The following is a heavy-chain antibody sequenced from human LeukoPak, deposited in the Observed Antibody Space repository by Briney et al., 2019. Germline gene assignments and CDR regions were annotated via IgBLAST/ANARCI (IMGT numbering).Heavy chain of an antibody. J-gene: IGHJ4*02. CDR1: GFTLSNAW. V-gene: IGHV3-15*01. CDR2: IKSKTDDGTT. Sequence: KAGGSLRLSCAASGFTLSNAWMSWVRQAPGKGLEWVGRIKSKTDDGTTDYAAPVKGRFTISRDDSKNTLYLQMNSLKTEDTAVYYCTTDDGGDYSNGGYFDYWGQGTLVTVSS. D-gene: IGHD4-11*01. CDR3: TTDDGGDYSNGGYFDY.